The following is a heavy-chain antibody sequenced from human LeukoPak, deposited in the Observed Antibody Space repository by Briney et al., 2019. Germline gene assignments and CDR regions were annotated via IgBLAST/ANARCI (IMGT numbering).Heavy chain of an antibody. CDR1: GGSFSAYY. CDR2: INHSGTT. Sequence: SETLSLTCAVYGGSFSAYYWSWIRPPPGKGLEWIGEINHSGTTKCNPSLKSRVTISVDTSENQFSLKLSSVTAADTAVYYCAASPRFLEWYDAFDIWGQGTMVTVSS. CDR3: AASPRFLEWYDAFDI. V-gene: IGHV4-34*01. J-gene: IGHJ3*02. D-gene: IGHD3-3*01.